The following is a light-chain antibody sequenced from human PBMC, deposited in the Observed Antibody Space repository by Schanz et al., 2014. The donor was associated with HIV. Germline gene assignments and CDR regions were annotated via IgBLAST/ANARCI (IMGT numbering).Light chain of an antibody. Sequence: EIVMTQSPGTLSVSPGERATLSCRASQTVSNNLAWYQQKPGQAPRLLIYGASTRVTGIPARFSGSGSGTEFTLTISSLQSEDFAVYYCQQYKNWPRTFGQGTKVEIK. CDR3: QQYKNWPRT. CDR1: QTVSNN. CDR2: GAS. J-gene: IGKJ1*01. V-gene: IGKV3-15*01.